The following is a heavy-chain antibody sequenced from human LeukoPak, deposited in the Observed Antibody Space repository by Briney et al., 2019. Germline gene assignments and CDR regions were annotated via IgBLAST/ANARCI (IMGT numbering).Heavy chain of an antibody. V-gene: IGHV4-31*03. J-gene: IGHJ4*02. D-gene: IGHD3-16*02. CDR2: IYYSGST. CDR3: ARDPEGMGYHDY. CDR1: RGSISSGGYY. Sequence: SQTMSLTSTVSRGSISSGGYYWSWIRQHPGKGLAWIGYIYYSGSTYYNPSLKSRVTISVDTSKNQFSLKLSSVTAADTAVYYCARDPEGMGYHDYWGQGTLVTVSS.